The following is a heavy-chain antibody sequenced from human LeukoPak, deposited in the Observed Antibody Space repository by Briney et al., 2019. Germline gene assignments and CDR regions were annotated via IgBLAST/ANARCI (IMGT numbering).Heavy chain of an antibody. D-gene: IGHD6-13*01. CDR3: ALQAAAGLPRVDY. J-gene: IGHJ4*02. V-gene: IGHV4-61*02. Sequence: PSETLSLTCTVSGGSISSGSYYWSWIRQPAGKGLEWIGRIYTSGSTNYNPSLKSRVTMSVDTSKNQFSLKLSSVTAADTAVYYCALQAAAGLPRVDYWGQGTLVTVSS. CDR1: GGSISSGSYY. CDR2: IYTSGST.